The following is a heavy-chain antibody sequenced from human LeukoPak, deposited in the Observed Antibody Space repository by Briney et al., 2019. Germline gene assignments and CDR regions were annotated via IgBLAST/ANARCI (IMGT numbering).Heavy chain of an antibody. CDR2: ITSSDTYK. CDR1: GFTFSRYA. J-gene: IGHJ4*02. V-gene: IGHV3-21*04. CDR3: ARFANYGVDS. Sequence: GGSLRLSCAASGFTFSRYAMDWVRQAPGKGPEWVSSITSSDTYKFYADSVKGRFTISRDNAKNSLYLLMNTLRAEDTALYYCARFANYGVDSWGQGTLVTVSS. D-gene: IGHD1-7*01.